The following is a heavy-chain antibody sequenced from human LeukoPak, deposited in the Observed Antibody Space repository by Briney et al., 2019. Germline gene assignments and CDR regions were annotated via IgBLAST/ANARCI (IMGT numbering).Heavy chain of an antibody. CDR3: ARRRYNWNAIDY. J-gene: IGHJ4*02. CDR1: GFTFNDYY. Sequence: GGSLGLSCAASGFTFNDYYMSWIRQAPGKGLEWVSYISSSGSIIYYADSVKGRFTISRDNAKNSLYLQMNSLRAEDTAVYYCARRRYNWNAIDYWGQGTLVTVSS. D-gene: IGHD1-20*01. CDR2: ISSSGSII. V-gene: IGHV3-11*01.